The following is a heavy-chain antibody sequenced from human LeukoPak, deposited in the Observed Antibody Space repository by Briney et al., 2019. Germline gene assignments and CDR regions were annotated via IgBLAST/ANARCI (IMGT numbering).Heavy chain of an antibody. CDR1: GFTVSSNY. J-gene: IGHJ4*02. CDR2: IYSGGNT. CDR3: ARDTAVAGVDY. D-gene: IGHD6-19*01. Sequence: SGGSLRLSCAASGFTVSSNYMSWVRQAPGKGVEWVSIIYSGGNTYYADSVKGRFTISRDNPKNTLYLQMNSLRAEDTAVYYCARDTAVAGVDYWGQGTLVTVSS. V-gene: IGHV3-53*01.